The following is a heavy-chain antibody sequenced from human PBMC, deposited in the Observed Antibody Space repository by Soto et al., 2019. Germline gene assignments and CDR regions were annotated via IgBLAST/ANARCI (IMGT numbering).Heavy chain of an antibody. CDR2: IYYSGST. D-gene: IGHD5-12*01. J-gene: IGHJ5*02. CDR3: ASVATMNKRFDP. V-gene: IGHV4-31*03. Sequence: SETLSLTCTVSGGSISSRGYYWSWIRQHPGKGLEWIGYIYYSGSTYYNPSLKSRVTISVDTSKNQFSLKLSSVTAADTAVYYCASVATMNKRFDPWGQGTLVTVSS. CDR1: GGSISSRGYY.